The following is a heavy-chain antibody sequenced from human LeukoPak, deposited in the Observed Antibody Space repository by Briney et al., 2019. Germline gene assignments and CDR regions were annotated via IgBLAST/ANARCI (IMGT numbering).Heavy chain of an antibody. V-gene: IGHV4-39*07. D-gene: IGHD2-8*01. Sequence: SETLSLTCIVSSGSISSSNYYWGWIRQPPGKGLEWIGSIYYSGRTYYNPSLKSRVTISVDTSKNQFSLKLNSVTAADTAVYYCARAWTNSDYFDYWGQGTLVTVSS. CDR3: ARAWTNSDYFDY. CDR1: SGSISSSNYY. CDR2: IYYSGRT. J-gene: IGHJ4*02.